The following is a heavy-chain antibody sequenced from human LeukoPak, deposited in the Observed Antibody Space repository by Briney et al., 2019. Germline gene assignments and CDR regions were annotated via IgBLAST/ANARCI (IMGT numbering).Heavy chain of an antibody. V-gene: IGHV4-59*01. CDR2: IYYSGST. CDR1: GGSISSYS. D-gene: IGHD3-9*01. J-gene: IGHJ6*02. Sequence: KTSETLSLTCSVSGGSISSYSWSWNRQPPGKGLEWIGYIYYSGSTNYNPSLKRRVTQSVDTSKNQFSLKLSSVTAVDTAVYYCARLRPDYDILTGFPMDVWGPGTTVTVSS. CDR3: ARLRPDYDILTGFPMDV.